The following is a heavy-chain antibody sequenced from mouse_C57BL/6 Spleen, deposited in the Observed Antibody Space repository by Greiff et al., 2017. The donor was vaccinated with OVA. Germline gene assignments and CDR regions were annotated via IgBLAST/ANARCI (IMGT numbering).Heavy chain of an antibody. D-gene: IGHD1-1*01. Sequence: QVTLKESGAELVKPGASVKISCKASGYAFSSYWMTWVKQRPGKGLELIGQIYPGDGDTNYHGKFKSKATLTADKSSSTAYMQLSSLTSEDSAVYFCARSRYGSSYGYFDYWGQGTTLTVSS. CDR1: GYAFSSYW. V-gene: IGHV1-80*01. CDR2: IYPGDGDT. J-gene: IGHJ2*01. CDR3: ARSRYGSSYGYFDY.